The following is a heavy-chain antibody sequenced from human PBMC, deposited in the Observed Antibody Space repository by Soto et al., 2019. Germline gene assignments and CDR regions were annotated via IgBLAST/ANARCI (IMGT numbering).Heavy chain of an antibody. D-gene: IGHD6-19*01. CDR3: ARNRLQWLVPGADY. CDR1: GFTFSSYE. V-gene: IGHV3-48*03. Sequence: EVQLVESGGGLVQPGGSLRLSCAASGFTFSSYEMNWVRQAPGKGLEWVSYISSSGSTIYYADSVKGRFTISRDNAKNSLYLQMNSLRAEDTAFYYCARNRLQWLVPGADYWGQGTLVTVSS. J-gene: IGHJ4*02. CDR2: ISSSGSTI.